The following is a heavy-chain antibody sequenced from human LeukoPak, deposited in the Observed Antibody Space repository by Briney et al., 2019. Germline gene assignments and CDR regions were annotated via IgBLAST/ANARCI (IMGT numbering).Heavy chain of an antibody. CDR1: GFTFSSYG. Sequence: GGSLRLSCAASGFTFSSYGTHWVRQAPGKGLEWVAVISDDGRNKEYADPVKGRFTISRDNSKNTVYLQMNSLRAEDTAVYYCARVSIFGVVIPPDYWGQGTLVTVSS. D-gene: IGHD3-3*02. V-gene: IGHV3-30*03. CDR2: ISDDGRNK. J-gene: IGHJ4*02. CDR3: ARVSIFGVVIPPDY.